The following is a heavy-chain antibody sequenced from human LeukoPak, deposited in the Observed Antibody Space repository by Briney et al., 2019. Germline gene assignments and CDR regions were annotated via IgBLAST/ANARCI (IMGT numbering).Heavy chain of an antibody. CDR2: VNPNSGGT. V-gene: IGHV1-2*02. D-gene: IGHD3-10*01. J-gene: IGHJ4*02. CDR1: GYTFTSYG. Sequence: GASVKVSCKASGYTFTSYGISWVRQAPGQGLEWMGWVNPNSGGTNYAQKFQDRVTMTRDTSISTAYMELSRLRSDDTAVYYCARAMKRYYYGSGSYYSVDYWGQGTLVTVSS. CDR3: ARAMKRYYYGSGSYYSVDY.